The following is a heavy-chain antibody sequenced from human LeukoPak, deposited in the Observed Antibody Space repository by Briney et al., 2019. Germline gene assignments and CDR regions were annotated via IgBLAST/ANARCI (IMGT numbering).Heavy chain of an antibody. CDR1: GGSTSSSSYY. V-gene: IGHV4-39*01. Sequence: SETLSLTCTVSGGSTSSSSYYWGWIRQPPGKGLEWIGSIYYSGSTYYNPSLKSRVTISVDTSKNQFSLKLSSVTAADTAVYYCARHRWKLYDAFDIWGQGTKVTVSS. D-gene: IGHD2-15*01. J-gene: IGHJ3*02. CDR3: ARHRWKLYDAFDI. CDR2: IYYSGST.